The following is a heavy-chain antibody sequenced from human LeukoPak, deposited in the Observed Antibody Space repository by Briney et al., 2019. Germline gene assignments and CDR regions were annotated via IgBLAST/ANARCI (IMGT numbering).Heavy chain of an antibody. CDR3: AKPGADYGGHPPLGNVFES. CDR2: ISYDGSDK. J-gene: IGHJ4*02. CDR1: EFTFSSYG. D-gene: IGHD4-23*01. V-gene: IGHV3-30*18. Sequence: GGSLRLSCAASEFTFSSYGMHWVRQAPGKGLEWVAVISYDGSDKYYADSVKGRFTISRDNSKNTLYLQMNSLRTEDTAVYYCAKPGADYGGHPPLGNVFESWGQGTPVTVSS.